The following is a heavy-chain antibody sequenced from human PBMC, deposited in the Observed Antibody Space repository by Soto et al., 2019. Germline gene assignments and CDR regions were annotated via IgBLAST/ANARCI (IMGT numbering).Heavy chain of an antibody. CDR3: AKGGGTTLPLDS. CDR2: IWHAGSDK. D-gene: IGHD1-7*01. Sequence: QVQLVESGEGVVQPGRSLRLSCAASGFTFSSYGMHWVRQAPGKGLEWVAVIWHAGSDKFYADSVKGRFTISRDISKNTLYLQMHSLTAEDTAVYYCAKGGGTTLPLDSWGQGTLVTVSS. V-gene: IGHV3-33*06. CDR1: GFTFSSYG. J-gene: IGHJ4*02.